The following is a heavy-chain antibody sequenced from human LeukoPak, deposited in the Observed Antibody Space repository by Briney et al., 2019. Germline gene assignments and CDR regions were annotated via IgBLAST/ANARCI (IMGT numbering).Heavy chain of an antibody. J-gene: IGHJ5*02. CDR2: INPNSGGT. V-gene: IGHV1-2*02. D-gene: IGHD3-3*01. CDR3: AKDFWSGFIHWFDP. Sequence: ASVKVSCKASGYTFTGYYMRWVRQAPGQGLEWMGWINPNSGGTNYAQKFQGRVTMTRDTSISTAYMELSRLRSDDTAVYYCAKDFWSGFIHWFDPWGQGTLVTVSS. CDR1: GYTFTGYY.